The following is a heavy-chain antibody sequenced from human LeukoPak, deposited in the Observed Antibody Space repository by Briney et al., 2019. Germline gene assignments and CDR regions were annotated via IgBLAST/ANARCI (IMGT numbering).Heavy chain of an antibody. J-gene: IGHJ4*02. V-gene: IGHV3-21*01. CDR1: GFTFSSYS. CDR2: ISSSSSYI. Sequence: PGGSLRLSCAASGFTFSSYSMNWVCQAPGKGLEWVSSISSSSSYIYYADSVKGRFTISRDNAKNSLYLQMNSLRAEDTAVYYCARDYGGSYFYPNAFDYWGQGTLVTVFS. CDR3: ARDYGGSYFYPNAFDY. D-gene: IGHD1-26*01.